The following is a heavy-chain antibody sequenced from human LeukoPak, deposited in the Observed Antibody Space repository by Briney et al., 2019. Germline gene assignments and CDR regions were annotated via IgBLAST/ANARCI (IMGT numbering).Heavy chain of an antibody. J-gene: IGHJ4*02. CDR1: GFTFNDYG. Sequence: GGSLRLSCAASGFTFNDYGMSWVRQAPGKGLEWVSGINRNGGSKGYADSVKGRFTISRDNAKNSLYLQMNSLRAEDTAWYYGARPGGHRGYDCHYWGQGTLVTVSS. CDR3: ARPGGHRGYDCHY. D-gene: IGHD5-12*01. V-gene: IGHV3-20*04. CDR2: INRNGGSK.